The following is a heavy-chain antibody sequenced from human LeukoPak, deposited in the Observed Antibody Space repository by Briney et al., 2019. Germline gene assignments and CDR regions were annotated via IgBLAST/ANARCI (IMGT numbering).Heavy chain of an antibody. D-gene: IGHD5-12*01. CDR1: GGTFSSYT. Sequence: SVKVSCKASGGTFSSYTISWVRQAPGQGLEWMGRITVMSGTANYAQKFQDRVTITTDESTRTSYIEVSSLRSEDTAVYFCATELRGYSFGYDSWGQGTLVTVSS. V-gene: IGHV1-69*05. CDR2: ITVMSGTA. CDR3: ATELRGYSFGYDS. J-gene: IGHJ5*01.